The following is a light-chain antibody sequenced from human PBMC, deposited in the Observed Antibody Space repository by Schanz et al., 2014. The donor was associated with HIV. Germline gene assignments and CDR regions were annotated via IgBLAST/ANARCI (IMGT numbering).Light chain of an antibody. CDR2: EVS. V-gene: IGLV2-8*01. CDR3: QSFDSSLNTVV. CDR1: SSDVGGYNY. J-gene: IGLJ2*01. Sequence: QSALTQPPSASGSPGQSVTISCTGTSSDVGGYNYVSWYQQHPGKAPKIMIYEVSKRPSGVPDRFSGSKSGSSASLAISGLQAEDEADYFCQSFDSSLNTVVFGGGTKLTVL.